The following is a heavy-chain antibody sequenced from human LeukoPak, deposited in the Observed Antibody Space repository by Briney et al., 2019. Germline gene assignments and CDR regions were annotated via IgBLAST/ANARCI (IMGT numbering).Heavy chain of an antibody. J-gene: IGHJ3*02. V-gene: IGHV3-30*02. CDR3: ARDVTDGAFDI. CDR2: IRFDGTDE. Sequence: GGSLRLSCAASGFSFTNYGMHWVRQAPGKGLEWVAFIRFDGTDEHYTDSVKGRFTISRDNSKNVLFLQMNSLRTEDTAVYYCARDVTDGAFDIWGQGTMVTVSS. D-gene: IGHD5-18*01. CDR1: GFSFTNYG.